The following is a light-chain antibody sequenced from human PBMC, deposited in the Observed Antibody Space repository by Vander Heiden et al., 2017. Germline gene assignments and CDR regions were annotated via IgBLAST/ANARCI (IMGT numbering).Light chain of an antibody. CDR2: LVS. CDR1: QSLLHSDRNTY. J-gene: IGKJ5*01. V-gene: IGKV2-28*01. CDR3: MQALQTPT. Sequence: VMTHSPLSLPVTPAEPASISCRSSQSLLHSDRNTYLDWYLQKPGQSPQLLIYLVSRRASGGPDRFSGSGSGTDFTLRISRVEAEDVSVYYCMQALQTPTFGQGTRLEIK.